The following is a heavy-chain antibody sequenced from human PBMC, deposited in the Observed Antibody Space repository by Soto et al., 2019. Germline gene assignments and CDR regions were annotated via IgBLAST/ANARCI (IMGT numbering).Heavy chain of an antibody. Sequence: QVQLVQSGAAVKKPGASVKVSCKASGYTFTDYGIIWVRQAPGQGLEWMGWISGNNGNTDYSQSFKGRGTMTTATSTCTAKTQLRSLRSDDTAVFLCARDTGNLGEWAYFFDYWGQGTVVTVSS. CDR2: ISGNNGNT. CDR1: GYTFTDYG. CDR3: ARDTGNLGEWAYFFDY. D-gene: IGHD1-26*01. V-gene: IGHV1-18*01. J-gene: IGHJ4*02.